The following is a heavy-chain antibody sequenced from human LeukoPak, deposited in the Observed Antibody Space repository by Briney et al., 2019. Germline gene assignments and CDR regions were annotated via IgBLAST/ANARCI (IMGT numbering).Heavy chain of an antibody. Sequence: SETLSLTCIVSGGSISSYYWSWIRQPAGKGLEWIGRIYTSGSTNYNPSLKSRVTMSVDTSKNQFSLKLSSVTAADTAVYYCARERWVKMATTFYYYYGMDVWGQGTTVTVSS. CDR1: GGSISSYY. D-gene: IGHD5-24*01. CDR3: ARERWVKMATTFYYYYGMDV. CDR2: IYTSGST. J-gene: IGHJ6*02. V-gene: IGHV4-4*07.